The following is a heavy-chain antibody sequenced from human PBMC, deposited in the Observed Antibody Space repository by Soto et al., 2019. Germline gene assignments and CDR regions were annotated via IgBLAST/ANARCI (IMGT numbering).Heavy chain of an antibody. J-gene: IGHJ4*02. CDR1: GFTFSSYG. Sequence: GGSLRLSCAASGFTFSSYGMHWVRQAPGKGLEWVAVISYDGSNKYYADSVKGRFTISRDNSKNTLYLQMNGLRAEDTAVYYCAKDRIVGATNLDYWGQGTLVTVSS. CDR2: ISYDGSNK. V-gene: IGHV3-30*18. CDR3: AKDRIVGATNLDY. D-gene: IGHD1-26*01.